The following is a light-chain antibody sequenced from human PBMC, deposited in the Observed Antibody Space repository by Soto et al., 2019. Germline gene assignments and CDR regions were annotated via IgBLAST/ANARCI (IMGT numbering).Light chain of an antibody. J-gene: IGKJ4*01. CDR2: RAS. CDR1: QSVSSAL. CDR3: QQYESSPLT. V-gene: IGKV3-20*01. Sequence: EIVLTQSPDTLSLSPGERATLSCRASQSVSSALLAWYQQKPGQAPRLLIYRASTRATGIPDRSTGSGSGTDFTLTISRLEPEDFAVYYCQQYESSPLTFGGGTKVEIK.